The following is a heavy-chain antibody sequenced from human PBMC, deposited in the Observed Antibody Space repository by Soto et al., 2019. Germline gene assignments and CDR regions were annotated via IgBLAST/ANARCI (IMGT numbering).Heavy chain of an antibody. CDR2: ISSNGGST. CDR1: GFTFSSYA. J-gene: IGHJ4*02. V-gene: IGHV3-64*01. D-gene: IGHD2-21*01. Sequence: GGSLRLSCAASGFTFSSYAMHWVRQAPGKGLEYVSAISSNGGSTYYANSVKGRSTISRDNSKNTLYLQMVSLRAEDMDVYYSARDRTTYCGGDCYSYYFDYWGQGTLVTVSS. CDR3: ARDRTTYCGGDCYSYYFDY.